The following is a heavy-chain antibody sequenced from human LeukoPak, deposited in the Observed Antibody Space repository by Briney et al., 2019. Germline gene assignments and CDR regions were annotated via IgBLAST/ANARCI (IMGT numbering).Heavy chain of an antibody. V-gene: IGHV3-30*04. Sequence: HPGGSPRLSCAASGFTFSSYAMDWVRQAPGKGLEWVAVKSYDGSNKYYADSVKGRFTISRDNAKNTLYLQMHSLRAEDTAVYYCARYFRPVVGAAGTFDYWGQGTLVTVSS. J-gene: IGHJ4*02. D-gene: IGHD6-13*01. CDR1: GFTFSSYA. CDR3: ARYFRPVVGAAGTFDY. CDR2: KSYDGSNK.